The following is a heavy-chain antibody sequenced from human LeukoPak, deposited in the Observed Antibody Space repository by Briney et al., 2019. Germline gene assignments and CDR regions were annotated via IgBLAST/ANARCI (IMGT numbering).Heavy chain of an antibody. J-gene: IGHJ4*02. V-gene: IGHV3-30*02. CDR3: AEWELLPTADY. CDR2: ILYDGSKT. D-gene: IGHD1-26*01. Sequence: GGSLRLSCAASGFNFRNYGIHWVRQAPGKGLEWVAFILYDGSKTYYADSVKGRFAISRDNSKNTLYLQMNSLRDDDTAVYYCAEWELLPTADYWGQGTLVTVSS. CDR1: GFNFRNYG.